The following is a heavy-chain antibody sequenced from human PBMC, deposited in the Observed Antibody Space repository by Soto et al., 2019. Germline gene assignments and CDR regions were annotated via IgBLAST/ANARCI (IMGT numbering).Heavy chain of an antibody. Sequence: QVQLQQTSPGLVKPSQALSLTCDISGDSVSSNSAGWNWIRQTPSRGLEWLGRTYYKFKWYYTYEAYEQIRITVSPDTSKNQFSLQLTSVTPEDTAVYYCARGSWDDVSGHYYMDVWDKGTTVTVSS. CDR1: GDSVSSNSAG. V-gene: IGHV6-1*01. J-gene: IGHJ6*03. D-gene: IGHD1-1*01. CDR3: ARGSWDDVSGHYYMDV. CDR2: TYYKFKWYY.